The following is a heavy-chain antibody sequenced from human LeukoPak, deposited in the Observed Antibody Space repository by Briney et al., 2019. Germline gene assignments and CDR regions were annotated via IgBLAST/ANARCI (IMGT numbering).Heavy chain of an antibody. CDR1: GFTFDDYA. D-gene: IGHD6-13*01. CDR3: AKDKGIAAAGARFDY. V-gene: IGHV3-9*01. Sequence: PGGSLRLSCAASGFTFDDYAMHWVRQAPGKGLEWVSGISWNSGSIGYADSVKCRFTISRDNAKNSLYLQMNSLRAEDTALYYCAKDKGIAAAGARFDYWGQGTLVTVSS. CDR2: ISWNSGSI. J-gene: IGHJ4*02.